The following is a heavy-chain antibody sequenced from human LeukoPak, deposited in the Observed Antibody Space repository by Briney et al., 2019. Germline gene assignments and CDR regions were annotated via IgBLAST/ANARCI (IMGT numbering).Heavy chain of an antibody. Sequence: TGRSLRLSCAASGFTFSSYSMNWVRQAPGKGLEWVSSISGSSRYIYYADSVRGRSIISRDNAKNSLYLQMNSLRAEDTAVYYCARENDQDFDYWGQGTLVTVSS. CDR3: ARENDQDFDY. CDR1: GFTFSSYS. V-gene: IGHV3-21*01. D-gene: IGHD1-1*01. CDR2: ISGSSRYI. J-gene: IGHJ4*02.